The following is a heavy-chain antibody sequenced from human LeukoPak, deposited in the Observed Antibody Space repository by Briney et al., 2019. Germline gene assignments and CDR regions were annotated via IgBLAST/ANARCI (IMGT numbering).Heavy chain of an antibody. V-gene: IGHV1-2*02. J-gene: IGHJ5*02. Sequence: ASVKVSCKASGYTFTGYYMHWVRQAPGQGLEWMGWINPNSGGTNYAQKFQGRVTMTRDTSISTAYMELSRLRSEDTAVYYCARGWRSYDILTPYHWGQGTLVTVSS. CDR2: INPNSGGT. D-gene: IGHD3-9*01. CDR3: ARGWRSYDILTPYH. CDR1: GYTFTGYY.